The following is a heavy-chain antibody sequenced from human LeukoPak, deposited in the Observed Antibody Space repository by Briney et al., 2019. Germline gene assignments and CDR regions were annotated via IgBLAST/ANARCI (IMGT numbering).Heavy chain of an antibody. CDR3: AKRSAYYDSRGYYFPFEY. CDR1: GFTFSSYE. J-gene: IGHJ4*02. CDR2: ISSSTSTI. V-gene: IGHV3-48*03. Sequence: GGSLRLSCAASGFTFSSYEMNWVRQAPGKGLEWVSYISSSTSTIYYADSVKGRFTISRDNAKNSLYLQMNSLRAEDTAVYYCAKRSAYYDSRGYYFPFEYWGQGTLVTVSS. D-gene: IGHD3-22*01.